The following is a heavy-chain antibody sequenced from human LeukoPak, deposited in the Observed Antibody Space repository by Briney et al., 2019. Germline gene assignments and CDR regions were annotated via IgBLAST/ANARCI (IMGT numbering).Heavy chain of an antibody. Sequence: PSETLSLTCTVSGGSISSGGYYWSWIRQHPGKGLEWIGYIYYSGSTYYNPSLKSRVTISVDTSKNQFSLKLSSATAADTAVYYCARVDTAMVTGFDYWGQGTLVTVSS. J-gene: IGHJ4*02. CDR2: IYYSGST. CDR1: GGSISSGGYY. V-gene: IGHV4-31*03. D-gene: IGHD5-18*01. CDR3: ARVDTAMVTGFDY.